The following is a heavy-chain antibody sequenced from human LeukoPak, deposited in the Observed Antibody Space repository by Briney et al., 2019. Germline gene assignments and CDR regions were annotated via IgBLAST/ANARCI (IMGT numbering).Heavy chain of an antibody. CDR1: GMTFSNYG. J-gene: IGHJ6*03. CDR2: IYYDGSNK. V-gene: IGHV3-33*01. D-gene: IGHD4-11*01. CDR3: ARAHYSNGPPYFFYYYMDV. Sequence: GGPLRLSCAASGMTFSNYGMHWVRQAPGKGLEWVAVIYYDGSNKYYADSVKGRFIISRDNSKNTLYLQMNSLRAEDTAVYYCARAHYSNGPPYFFYYYMDVWGKGTTVTVPS.